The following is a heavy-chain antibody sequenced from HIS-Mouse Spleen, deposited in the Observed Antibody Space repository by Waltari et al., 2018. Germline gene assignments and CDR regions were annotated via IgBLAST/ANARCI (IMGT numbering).Heavy chain of an antibody. Sequence: QLQLQESGPGLVKPSETLSLLCTVACRPISSSSYYCGRILQPPGKGLDWIGSVYYSGSTYYNPYLKSRVTISVDTSKNQFSRKLSSVTAADTAVYYCAREIPYSSSWYDWYFDLWGRGTLVTVSS. CDR3: AREIPYSSSWYDWYFDL. J-gene: IGHJ2*01. CDR1: CRPISSSSYY. CDR2: VYYSGST. V-gene: IGHV4-39*07. D-gene: IGHD6-13*01.